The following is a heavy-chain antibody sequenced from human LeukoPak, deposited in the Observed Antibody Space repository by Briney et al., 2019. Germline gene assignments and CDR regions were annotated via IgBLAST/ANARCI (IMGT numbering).Heavy chain of an antibody. Sequence: SVKVSCKASGGTFSSYAISWVRQAPGQGLEWMGGVVPISGTANYAQKFQGRVTITADESTSTAYMELSSLRSEDTAVYYCAVGLYDSSGYYYPDYWGQGTLVTVSS. CDR2: VVPISGTA. V-gene: IGHV1-69*13. J-gene: IGHJ4*02. CDR3: AVGLYDSSGYYYPDY. D-gene: IGHD3-22*01. CDR1: GGTFSSYA.